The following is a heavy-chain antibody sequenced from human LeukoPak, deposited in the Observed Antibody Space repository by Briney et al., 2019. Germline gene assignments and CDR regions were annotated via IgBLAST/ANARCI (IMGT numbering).Heavy chain of an antibody. Sequence: PGGSLRLSCAASGFTFSSYGMHWVRQASGKGLEWVGRIRSEANSYATAYAASMKGRFTISRDDSKNTAYLQMNSLKTEDTAAYYCTRQVEGATSLWGQGTLVTVSS. D-gene: IGHD1-26*01. CDR2: IRSEANSYAT. CDR1: GFTFSSYG. V-gene: IGHV3-73*01. CDR3: TRQVEGATSL. J-gene: IGHJ4*02.